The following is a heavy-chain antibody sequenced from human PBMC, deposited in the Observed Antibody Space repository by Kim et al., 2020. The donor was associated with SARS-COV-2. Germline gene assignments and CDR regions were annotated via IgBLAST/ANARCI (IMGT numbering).Heavy chain of an antibody. D-gene: IGHD1-26*01. CDR1: GYKFTDFY. CDR3: ARGGAVFDH. CDR2: LNPNTGRA. V-gene: IGHV1-2*06. J-gene: IGHJ4*02. Sequence: ASVKVSCKTSGYKFTDFYIQWVRQAPGQGLEWLGQLNPNTGRAHFAQNFQGRVTMTRDTSISTAYLDLGSLTSDDTAVYYCARGGAVFDHWGQGTLVTVSS.